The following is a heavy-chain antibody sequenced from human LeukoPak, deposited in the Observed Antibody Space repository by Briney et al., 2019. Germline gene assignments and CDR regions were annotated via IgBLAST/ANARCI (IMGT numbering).Heavy chain of an antibody. CDR3: ANLVV. J-gene: IGHJ6*04. V-gene: IGHV3-48*03. CDR1: GFTCSSYE. CDR2: ISRSGSAI. Sequence: PGGSLRLSCAASGFTCSSYEMNWVRQAPGKGLEWVSYISRSGSAIYYADSVKGRFTISRDNAKNSLYLQMNSLRAEDTALYYCANLVVWGKGTTVTISS.